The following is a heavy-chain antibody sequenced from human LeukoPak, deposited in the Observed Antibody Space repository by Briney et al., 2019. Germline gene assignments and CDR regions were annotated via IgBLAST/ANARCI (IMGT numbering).Heavy chain of an antibody. CDR1: GFTFSSYG. Sequence: PGGSLRLFCAASGFTFSSYGMSWVRQAPGKGLEWVSAISGSGGSTYYADSVKGRFTISRDNSKNTLYLQMNSLRAEDTAVYYCARGDSSSWPDFDYWGQGTLVTVSS. CDR3: ARGDSSSWPDFDY. J-gene: IGHJ4*02. CDR2: ISGSGGST. V-gene: IGHV3-23*01. D-gene: IGHD6-13*01.